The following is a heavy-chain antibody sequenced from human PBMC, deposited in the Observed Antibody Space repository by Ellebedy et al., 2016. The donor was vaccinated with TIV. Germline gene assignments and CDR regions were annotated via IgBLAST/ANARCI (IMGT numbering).Heavy chain of an antibody. CDR2: IGTAGDT. CDR1: RFTFSSYD. V-gene: IGHV3-13*01. D-gene: IGHD2-21*02. J-gene: IGHJ4*03. Sequence: GGSLRLSCAASRFTFSSYDMHWVRQGTGQGMEWVSAIGTAGDTYYPGSVKGRFTISRENAKNSFYLQLNSLRAEDTAVYYCARVRFGDTAVDYWGQGTLVTVSS. CDR3: ARVRFGDTAVDY.